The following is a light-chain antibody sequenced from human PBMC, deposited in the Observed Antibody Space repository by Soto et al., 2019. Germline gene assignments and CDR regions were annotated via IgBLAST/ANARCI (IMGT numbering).Light chain of an antibody. Sequence: EIVLTQSPGTLSLSPGERATLSCRASQSVSSSYLAWYQQKPGQAPRLLIYGASSRATGIPDRFSGSGSGTDYTLTIISLEPDDFSVYYCQQYGSSPPWTFGQGTKVEIK. V-gene: IGKV3-20*01. CDR2: GAS. J-gene: IGKJ1*01. CDR3: QQYGSSPPWT. CDR1: QSVSSSY.